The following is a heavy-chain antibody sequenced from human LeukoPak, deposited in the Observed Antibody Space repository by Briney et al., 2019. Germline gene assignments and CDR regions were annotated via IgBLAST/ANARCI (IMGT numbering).Heavy chain of an antibody. V-gene: IGHV3-23*01. Sequence: GGSLRLSCAASGFTFSSYAMSWVRQAPGKGLEWVSAISGSGGSTYYADSVKGRFTISRDNSKNTLYLQMNSLRAEDTAVYYCAKEWDYYDSSGYYMRGIYFDYWGQGTLVTVSS. CDR2: ISGSGGST. D-gene: IGHD3-22*01. J-gene: IGHJ4*02. CDR3: AKEWDYYDSSGYYMRGIYFDY. CDR1: GFTFSSYA.